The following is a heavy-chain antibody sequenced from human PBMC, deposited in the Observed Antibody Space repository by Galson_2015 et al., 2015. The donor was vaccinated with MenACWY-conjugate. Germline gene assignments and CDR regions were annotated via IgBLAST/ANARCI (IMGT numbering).Heavy chain of an antibody. CDR1: GFTFSRYW. CDR3: ARPSMVRGVTYSGYYFDL. CDR2: TNTDGSTT. V-gene: IGHV3-74*01. J-gene: IGHJ4*02. D-gene: IGHD3-10*01. Sequence: LRLSCAASGFTFSRYWMHWVRRAPGKGLEWVSRTNTDGSTTTHADSVKGRFTISRDNAKNTLYLQMNSLRAEDTAVYYCARPSMVRGVTYSGYYFDLWGQGTPVTVSS.